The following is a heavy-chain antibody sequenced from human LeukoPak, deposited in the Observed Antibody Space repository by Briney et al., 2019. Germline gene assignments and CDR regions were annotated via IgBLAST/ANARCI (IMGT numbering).Heavy chain of an antibody. Sequence: PGRSLRLSCAASGFTFSSYAMHWVRQAPGKGLEWVAVISYDGSNKYYADSVKGRFTISRDNSKNTLYLQMNSLRAEDTAVYYCARDGVYPYPAYCSGGSCYGMDVWGQGTTVTVSS. CDR2: ISYDGSNK. CDR3: ARDGVYPYPAYCSGGSCYGMDV. V-gene: IGHV3-30*14. D-gene: IGHD2-15*01. CDR1: GFTFSSYA. J-gene: IGHJ6*02.